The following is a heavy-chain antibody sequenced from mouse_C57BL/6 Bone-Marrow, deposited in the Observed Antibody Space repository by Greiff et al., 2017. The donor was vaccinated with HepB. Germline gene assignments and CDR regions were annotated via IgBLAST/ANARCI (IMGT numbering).Heavy chain of an antibody. V-gene: IGHV3-6*01. Sequence: EVKLMESGPGLVKHSQSLSLTCSVTGYSITSGYYWNWIRQFPGNKLEWMGYISYDGSNNYNPSLKNRISITRDTSKNQFFLKLNSVTTEDTATYYCARDQGYYGSSYGFDYWGQGTTLTVSS. CDR2: ISYDGSN. D-gene: IGHD1-1*01. CDR1: GYSITSGYY. CDR3: ARDQGYYGSSYGFDY. J-gene: IGHJ2*01.